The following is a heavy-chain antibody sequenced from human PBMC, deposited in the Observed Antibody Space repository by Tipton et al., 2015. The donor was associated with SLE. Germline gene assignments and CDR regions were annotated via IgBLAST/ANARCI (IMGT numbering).Heavy chain of an antibody. CDR2: IDSDGTST. CDR1: GFTFSDYW. J-gene: IGHJ2*01. Sequence: SLRLSCTASGFTFSDYWMYWVRQAPGKGLVWVSRIDSDGTSTTYADSANGRFTISRDNARNTLYLQMNSLRVDDTAVYYCSRAGTQYWYHDLWGRGTLVTVSS. V-gene: IGHV3-74*01. CDR3: SRAGTQYWYHDL.